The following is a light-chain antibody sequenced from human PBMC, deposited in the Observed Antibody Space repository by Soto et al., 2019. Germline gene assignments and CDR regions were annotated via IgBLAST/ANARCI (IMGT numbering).Light chain of an antibody. CDR2: GAS. V-gene: IGKV3-20*01. CDR1: QSVSSSY. CDR3: QQYGSSFTWT. Sequence: EIVLTQSPGTLSLSPGERATLSCRASQSVSSSYLAWYQQKPGQAPRLLIYGASSRGTGIPDRFSGSGSGTDFTLTISRLEPEDFAVYYCQQYGSSFTWTFGQGTKVEIK. J-gene: IGKJ1*01.